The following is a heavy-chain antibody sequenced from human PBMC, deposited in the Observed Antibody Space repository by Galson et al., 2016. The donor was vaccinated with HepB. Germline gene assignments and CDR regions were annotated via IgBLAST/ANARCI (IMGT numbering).Heavy chain of an antibody. V-gene: IGHV1-18*04. J-gene: IGHJ6*02. D-gene: IGHD1-14*01. CDR2: INTYNGNT. Sequence: SVKVSCKAYGYTFDNNGISWVRQGPGQDPEWMGWINTYNGNTNYAQDLQGRVSMTTDTSTSTAYMGLRSLRSDDPAVYYCAREGLISPWSLTATVSVHYSGMDVWGQGTTVTVSS. CDR1: GYTFDNNG. CDR3: AREGLISPWSLTATVSVHYSGMDV.